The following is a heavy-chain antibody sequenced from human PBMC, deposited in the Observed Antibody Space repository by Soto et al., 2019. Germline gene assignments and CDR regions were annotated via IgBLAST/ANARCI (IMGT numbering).Heavy chain of an antibody. J-gene: IGHJ4*02. CDR1: GGSISSYY. V-gene: IGHV4-59*01. CDR3: ARDTPNSSGWSVPFDY. Sequence: SETLSLTCTVSGGSISSYYWSWIRQPPGKGLEWIGYIYYSGSTNYNPSLKSRVTISVDTSKNQFSLKLSSVTAADTAVYYCARDTPNSSGWSVPFDYWGQGTLVTVSS. CDR2: IYYSGST. D-gene: IGHD6-19*01.